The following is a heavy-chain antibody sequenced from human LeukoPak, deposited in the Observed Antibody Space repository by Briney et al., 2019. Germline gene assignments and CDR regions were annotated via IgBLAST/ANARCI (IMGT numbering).Heavy chain of an antibody. Sequence: KTSETLSLTCTVSGGSISTYYWNWIRQPPGKGLEWIGYVYYSGSTNYNPSLKSRVTISVDTSKNHFSLKVSSVTAADTAVYYCARGSTSDPYFQHWGQGTLVTASS. D-gene: IGHD2-2*01. CDR3: ARGSTSDPYFQH. V-gene: IGHV4-59*01. CDR2: VYYSGST. CDR1: GGSISTYY. J-gene: IGHJ1*01.